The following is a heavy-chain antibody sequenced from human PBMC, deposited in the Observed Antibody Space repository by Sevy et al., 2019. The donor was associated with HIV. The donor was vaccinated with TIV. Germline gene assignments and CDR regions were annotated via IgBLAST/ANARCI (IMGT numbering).Heavy chain of an antibody. CDR3: ASGRYYDASGYYYYYYGMDV. Sequence: GGSLRLSCAASGLSVSDNYMNWVRQAPGKGLELVSVIYSDGRTYYADSVKGRFTISRDNSKNTLYLHMNNLRPEDTAVYYCASGRYYDASGYYYYYYGMDVWGQGTTVTVSS. V-gene: IGHV3-66*01. CDR2: IYSDGRT. D-gene: IGHD3-22*01. J-gene: IGHJ6*02. CDR1: GLSVSDNY.